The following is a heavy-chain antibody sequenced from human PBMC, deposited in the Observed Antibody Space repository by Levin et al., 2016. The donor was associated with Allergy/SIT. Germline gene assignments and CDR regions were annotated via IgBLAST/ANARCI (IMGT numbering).Heavy chain of an antibody. V-gene: IGHV3-30*03. CDR3: ARPPGVGGHGTSFDS. J-gene: IGHJ4*02. Sequence: GGSLRLSCTTSGFTFSSYAIHWVRQAPGKGLEWVAVISHDGRSEYFADSVKGRFSISRDNSKNTVYLHMNSLRGDDTAVFYCARPPGVGGHGTSFDSWGQGTLVTVSS. D-gene: IGHD5-12*01. CDR1: GFTFSSYA. CDR2: ISHDGRSE.